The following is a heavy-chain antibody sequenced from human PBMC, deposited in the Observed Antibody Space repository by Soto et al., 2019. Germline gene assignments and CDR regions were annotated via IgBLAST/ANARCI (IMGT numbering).Heavy chain of an antibody. CDR3: ARGTYRSKTDFDY. V-gene: IGHV3-11*01. CDR2: ISSSSGTI. J-gene: IGHJ4*02. CDR1: GLTFSDYY. Sequence: GGSLRLSCAASGLTFSDYYMTWIRQAPGSGLEWVSCISSSSGTISYANSVKGRFTISRDNAQNSLYLQMTSLRAEDTAVYYCARGTYRSKTDFDYWGQGTLVTVSS. D-gene: IGHD6-13*01.